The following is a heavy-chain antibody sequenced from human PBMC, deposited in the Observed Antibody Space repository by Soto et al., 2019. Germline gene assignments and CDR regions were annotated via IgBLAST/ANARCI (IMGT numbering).Heavy chain of an antibody. J-gene: IGHJ3*02. CDR1: GVTFSSYG. CDR2: IWYDGSNK. V-gene: IGHV3-33*01. Sequence: QVQLVESGGGVVQPGRSLRLSCAASGVTFSSYGMHWVRQAPGKGLEWVAVIWYDGSNKYYADSVKGRFTISRDNSKNTMYLQMNSLRAEDTAVYYCARDSRYSSGWNDAFDIWGQGTMVTVSS. CDR3: ARDSRYSSGWNDAFDI. D-gene: IGHD6-19*01.